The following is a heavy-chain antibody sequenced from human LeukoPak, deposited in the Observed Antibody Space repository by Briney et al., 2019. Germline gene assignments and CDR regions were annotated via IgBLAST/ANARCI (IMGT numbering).Heavy chain of an antibody. J-gene: IGHJ1*01. CDR2: IYWNDEK. CDR3: AHSRDYYDNSGPGGMHY. CDR1: GVSLSSRGVG. V-gene: IGHV2-5*01. Sequence: SGPTLVKPTQTLTLTCTLAGVSLSSRGVGVSWIRQPPGKAPEWLTLIYWNDEKRYNPSLSSSLTTINDTSKNQVVLTMTNMDPVDSGTYYCAHSRDYYDNSGPGGMHYWGQGTLVTVSS. D-gene: IGHD3-22*01.